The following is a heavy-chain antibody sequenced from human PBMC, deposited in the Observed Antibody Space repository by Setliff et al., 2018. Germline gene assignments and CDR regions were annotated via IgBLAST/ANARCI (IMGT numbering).Heavy chain of an antibody. CDR1: GYTFISYG. V-gene: IGHV1-18*01. CDR3: ARVLFHCSSTSCYLDAFDI. Sequence: AASVKVSFKASGYTFISYGISWVRQAPGQGLEWMGWISAYNGNTNYAQKLQGRVTMTTDTSTSTAYMELRSLRSDDTAVYYCARVLFHCSSTSCYLDAFDIWGQGTMVTV. CDR2: ISAYNGNT. D-gene: IGHD2-2*01. J-gene: IGHJ3*02.